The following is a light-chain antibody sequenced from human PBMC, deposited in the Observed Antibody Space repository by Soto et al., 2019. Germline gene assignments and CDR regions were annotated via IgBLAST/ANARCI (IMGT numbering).Light chain of an antibody. J-gene: IGKJ2*01. CDR1: QSIYISF. CDR2: GAS. V-gene: IGKV3-20*01. Sequence: EIVLTQSPGTPSLSPGERATLSCRASQSIYISFLAWYQQKPGQAPRLLIYGASSRATGIPDRFSGSGSGTDFTLTISRLEPEDFAVYYCQQYGSSPPYTFGQGTKLEIK. CDR3: QQYGSSPPYT.